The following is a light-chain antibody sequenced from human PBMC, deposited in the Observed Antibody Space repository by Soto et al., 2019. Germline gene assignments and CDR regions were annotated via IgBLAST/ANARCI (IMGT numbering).Light chain of an antibody. Sequence: QTVVTQEPSLTVSPGGTVTLTCASSTGTVTSGHYPNWLQQKPGQAPRALIYSTDTRHSWTPARFSGALLGGKAALTLSGVQPEGEADYYCLLYYGGAVVFGGGTKLTVL. CDR3: LLYYGGAVV. V-gene: IGLV7-43*01. CDR1: TGTVTSGHY. CDR2: STD. J-gene: IGLJ2*01.